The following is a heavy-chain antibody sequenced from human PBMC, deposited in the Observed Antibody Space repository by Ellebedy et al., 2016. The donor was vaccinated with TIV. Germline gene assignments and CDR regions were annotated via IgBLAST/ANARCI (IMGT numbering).Heavy chain of an antibody. J-gene: IGHJ6*02. Sequence: GESLKISCAASGFTFSIYGMSWVRQAPGKGLEWVGRITRKTDGGKTDYAAPVKGRFTISRDDSKNTLHLQMNSLKSENTAVYYCTTDGRMGRYGMDVWGQGTMVTVSS. CDR3: TTDGRMGRYGMDV. V-gene: IGHV3-15*01. CDR2: ITRKTDGGKT. CDR1: GFTFSIYG. D-gene: IGHD3-16*01.